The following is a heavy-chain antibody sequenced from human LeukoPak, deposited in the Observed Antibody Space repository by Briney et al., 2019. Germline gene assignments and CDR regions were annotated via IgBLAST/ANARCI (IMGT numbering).Heavy chain of an antibody. CDR2: IYTSGST. CDR1: GGSISSISYY. Sequence: SETLSLTCTVSGGSISSISYYWGWIRQPPGKGLEWIGRIYTSGSTNYNPSLKSRVTISVDTSKNQFSLKLSSVTAADTAVYYCAMTKVVAATYDDFDFWGQGTMVTVSS. V-gene: IGHV4-39*07. D-gene: IGHD2-15*01. J-gene: IGHJ3*01. CDR3: AMTKVVAATYDDFDF.